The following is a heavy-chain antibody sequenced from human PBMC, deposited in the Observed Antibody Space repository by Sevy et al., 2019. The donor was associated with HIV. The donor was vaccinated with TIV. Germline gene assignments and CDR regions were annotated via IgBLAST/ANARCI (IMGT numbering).Heavy chain of an antibody. D-gene: IGHD3-10*01. V-gene: IGHV7-4-1*02. CDR3: ARDITMVRGVPRWFDP. CDR2: INTNTGNP. Sequence: ASVKVSCKASGYTFITYAMNWVRQAPGQGLEWMGWINTNTGNPTYAQGFTGRFVFSLDTSVSTSYLQISSLKAEDTAVYYCARDITMVRGVPRWFDPWGQGTLVTVSS. CDR1: GYTFITYA. J-gene: IGHJ5*02.